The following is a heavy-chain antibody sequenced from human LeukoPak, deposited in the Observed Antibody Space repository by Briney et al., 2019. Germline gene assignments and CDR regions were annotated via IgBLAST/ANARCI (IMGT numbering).Heavy chain of an antibody. CDR1: GFTFSSYS. V-gene: IGHV3-21*01. D-gene: IGHD3-16*01. J-gene: IGHJ4*02. CDR2: ISSSSSYI. CDR3: ARGELYVWGGHSIITNFDY. Sequence: GGSLRLSCAASGFTFSSYSMNWVRQAPGKGLEWVSSISSSSSYIYYADSVKGRFTISRDNAKNSLYLQMNSLRAEDTAVYYCARGELYVWGGHSIITNFDYWGRGTLVTVSS.